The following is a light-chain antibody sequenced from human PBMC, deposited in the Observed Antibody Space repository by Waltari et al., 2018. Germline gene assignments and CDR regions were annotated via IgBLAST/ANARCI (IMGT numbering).Light chain of an antibody. CDR2: GAS. J-gene: IGKJ1*01. CDR1: DKVSRF. CDR3: QKYDRLPAT. V-gene: IGKV3-20*01. Sequence: CRASDKVSRFLAGYQQKPGQAPMHLIYGASTSATGIPDRFSGSGSGTDFSLTLSRLGPEDFAVYYCQKYDRLPATFGQGTKVEIK.